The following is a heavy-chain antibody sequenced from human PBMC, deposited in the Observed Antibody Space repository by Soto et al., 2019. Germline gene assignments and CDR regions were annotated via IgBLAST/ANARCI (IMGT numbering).Heavy chain of an antibody. CDR2: VYYSGIT. CDR1: GASIRRRGYY. J-gene: IGHJ5*02. V-gene: IGHV4-31*03. D-gene: IGHD3-16*01. Sequence: QVLLQESGPRLVKPSQTLSLTCTVSGASIRRRGYYWSWIRHHPGEGLEWIGFVYYSGITDYNPSQRSRVSISADSSKNEFSLRLYSVTAAETALYYCASSGGPGGDWFDPWGPGTLVTVSS. CDR3: ASSGGPGGDWFDP.